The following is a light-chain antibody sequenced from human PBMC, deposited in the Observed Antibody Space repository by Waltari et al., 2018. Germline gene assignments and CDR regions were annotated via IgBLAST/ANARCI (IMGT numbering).Light chain of an antibody. CDR1: FTNLGNGL. Sequence: QSVLTQPPSVSAAPGQKVTISCSGSFTNLGNGLISWHHQPPGAAPKLHIYDNDKRPSGTPDRFSASNSGTSATLGITGVQTGDEADYYCGTWNIGLSLWVFGGGTRLTVL. J-gene: IGLJ3*02. V-gene: IGLV1-51*01. CDR2: DND. CDR3: GTWNIGLSLWV.